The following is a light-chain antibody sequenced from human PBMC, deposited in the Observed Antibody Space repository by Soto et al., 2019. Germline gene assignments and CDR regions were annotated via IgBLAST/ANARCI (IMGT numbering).Light chain of an antibody. CDR3: QHYNSYSEA. Sequence: DIQMSQSPSTLSGSVGERVTRTCRASQTISSWLAWYQQKPGKAPKLLIYKASTLKSGVPSRFSGSGSGTEFTLTISSLQPDDFATYYCQHYNSYSEAFGQGTKVDIK. CDR2: KAS. CDR1: QTISSW. V-gene: IGKV1-5*03. J-gene: IGKJ1*01.